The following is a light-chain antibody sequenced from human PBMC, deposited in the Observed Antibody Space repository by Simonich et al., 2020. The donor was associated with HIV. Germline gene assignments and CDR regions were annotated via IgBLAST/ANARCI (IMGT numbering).Light chain of an antibody. J-gene: IGLJ7*01. CDR1: SSNIGSNY. CDR3: AAWDDSLSGPV. V-gene: IGLV1-47*01. Sequence: QSVLTQPPSASGTPGQRVTISCSGSSSNIGSNYVYWYQQLPGTAPKLLIYRSNQRPSGVPDRCSGSKSGTSASLAISGLRSEDEADYYCAAWDDSLSGPVFGGGTQLTVL. CDR2: RSN.